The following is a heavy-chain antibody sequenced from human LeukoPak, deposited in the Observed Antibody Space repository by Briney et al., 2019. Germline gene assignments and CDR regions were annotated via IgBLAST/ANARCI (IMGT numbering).Heavy chain of an antibody. CDR1: GFTFSSYG. J-gene: IGHJ4*02. Sequence: GGSLRLSCAASGFTFSSYGIHWVRQAPGKGREWVTFIRHDGTNQHYGDSVKGPFTIDRDNLKNTVFLQMNRVRAEDTAVYFCARSRNVRTFDYWGQGTLVAVSS. CDR2: IRHDGTNQ. CDR3: ARSRNVRTFDY. V-gene: IGHV3-30*02.